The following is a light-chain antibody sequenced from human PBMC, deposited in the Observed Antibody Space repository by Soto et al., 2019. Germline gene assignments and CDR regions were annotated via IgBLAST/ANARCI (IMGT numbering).Light chain of an antibody. CDR2: AAS. J-gene: IGKJ2*01. V-gene: IGKV1-39*01. Sequence: DIQLTQSPSSLSGSVGDRVTITCRASQTIHNYLNWYQQTPGKAPKLLIFAASNLRGGVPSRFSGGGSRTDFTLTINSLQPEDFATYYCQESFSPLYTFGQGTMLHI. CDR3: QESFSPLYT. CDR1: QTIHNY.